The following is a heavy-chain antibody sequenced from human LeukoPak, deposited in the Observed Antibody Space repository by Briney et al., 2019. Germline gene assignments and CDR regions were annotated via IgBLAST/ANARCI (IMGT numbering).Heavy chain of an antibody. CDR1: GFTFSSYS. J-gene: IGHJ6*02. V-gene: IGHV3-21*01. Sequence: GGSLRLSCAASGFTFSSYSMNWVRQAPGKGLEWVSAISSSSSYIHYADSVKGRFTISRDNAKNSLYLQMNSLRADDTAVYYCARDTSGWYHGMDVWGQGTTVTVSS. CDR2: ISSSSSYI. D-gene: IGHD6-19*01. CDR3: ARDTSGWYHGMDV.